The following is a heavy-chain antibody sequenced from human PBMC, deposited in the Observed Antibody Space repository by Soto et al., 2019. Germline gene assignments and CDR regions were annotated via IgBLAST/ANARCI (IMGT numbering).Heavy chain of an antibody. CDR3: GNLPSCSSSTCLDY. Sequence: GGSLRLSCAASGFSFSKYSMNWVRQAPGKGLEWVSSINDRSSYIYYADSVKGRFTISRDNAINSLYLQMTRLRPDDTAVYYCGNLPSCSSSTCLDYWGRGKRVTV. J-gene: IGHJ4*02. D-gene: IGHD2-15*01. CDR2: INDRSSYI. V-gene: IGHV3-21*06. CDR1: GFSFSKYS.